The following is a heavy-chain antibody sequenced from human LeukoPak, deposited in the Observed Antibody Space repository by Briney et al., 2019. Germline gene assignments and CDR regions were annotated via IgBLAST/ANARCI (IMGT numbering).Heavy chain of an antibody. CDR1: GFTFSSYS. J-gene: IGHJ5*02. CDR2: ISSSSSTI. D-gene: IGHD3-10*01. V-gene: IGHV3-48*04. Sequence: PGGSLRLSCAASGFTFSSYSMNWVRQAPGKGLEWVSYISSSSSTIYYADSVKGRFTISRDNAKNSLYLQMNSLRAEDTAVYYCAREELLWFGELLLWFDPWGQGTLVTVSS. CDR3: AREELLWFGELLLWFDP.